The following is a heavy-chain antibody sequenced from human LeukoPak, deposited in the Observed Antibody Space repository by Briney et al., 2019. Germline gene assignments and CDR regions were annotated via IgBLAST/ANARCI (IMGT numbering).Heavy chain of an antibody. J-gene: IGHJ6*02. CDR1: GFTFDDYA. V-gene: IGHV3-9*01. CDR3: AKGSSGWLYYYYGMDV. Sequence: SLRLSCAASGFTFDDYAMHWVRQAPGKGLEWVSGISWNSGSIGYADSVKGRFTISRDNAKNSLYLQMNSLRAEDTALYYCAKGSSGWLYYYYGMDVWGQGTTVTVSS. D-gene: IGHD6-19*01. CDR2: ISWNSGSI.